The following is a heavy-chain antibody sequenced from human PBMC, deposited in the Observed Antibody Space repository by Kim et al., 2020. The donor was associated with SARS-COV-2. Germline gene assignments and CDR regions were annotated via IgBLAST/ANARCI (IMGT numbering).Heavy chain of an antibody. J-gene: IGHJ6*02. CDR3: TTDLRGCDYYYYGMDV. V-gene: IGHV3-15*01. Sequence: GGSLRLSCAASGFTFSNAWMSWVRQAPGKGLEWVGRIKSKTDGGTTDYAAPVKGRFTISRDDSKNTLYLQMNSLKTEDTAVYYCTTDLRGCDYYYYGMDVWGQGTTVTVSS. CDR1: GFTFSNAW. D-gene: IGHD2-21*01. CDR2: IKSKTDGGTT.